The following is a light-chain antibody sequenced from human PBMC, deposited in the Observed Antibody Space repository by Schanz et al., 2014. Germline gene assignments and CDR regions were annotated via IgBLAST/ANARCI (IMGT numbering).Light chain of an antibody. Sequence: DIVMTQSPDSLAVSLGERATIHCKSSQSVLYSSNNKNYLAWYQQKPGQPPKLLIYWASTRESGVPDRFSGSGSGTDFTLSISSLQAEDVAVYYCQQYYSPRTFGQGTKVEIK. CDR2: WAS. CDR1: QSVLYSSNNKNY. V-gene: IGKV4-1*01. CDR3: QQYYSPRT. J-gene: IGKJ1*01.